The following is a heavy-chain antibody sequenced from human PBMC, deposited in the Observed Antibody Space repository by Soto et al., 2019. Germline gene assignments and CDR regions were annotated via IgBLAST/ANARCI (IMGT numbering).Heavy chain of an antibody. CDR1: AFTFSSYS. J-gene: IGHJ4*02. CDR2: ISSSSSYI. D-gene: IGHD4-4*01. Sequence: EVQLVESGGGLVKPGGSLRLSCAASAFTFSSYSMNWVRQAPGKGLEWVSSISSSSSYIYYADSVKGRFTISRDNAKNSLYLQMNSLRAEDTAVYYCARDHNSNYAGPHFDYWGQGTLVTVSS. V-gene: IGHV3-21*01. CDR3: ARDHNSNYAGPHFDY.